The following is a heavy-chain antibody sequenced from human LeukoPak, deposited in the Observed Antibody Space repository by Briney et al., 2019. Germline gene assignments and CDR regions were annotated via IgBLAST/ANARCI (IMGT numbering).Heavy chain of an antibody. V-gene: IGHV3-11*01. Sequence: TGGSLRLSCAASGFTFSDYYMTWIRQAPGKGLEWISYISSSGSAIYYADSVKGRFTISRDNAKNSLYLQMNSLKAEDTAVYYCARDHGGDWFSHKPFLDYWGQGTLVTVSS. J-gene: IGHJ4*02. D-gene: IGHD3/OR15-3a*01. CDR1: GFTFSDYY. CDR3: ARDHGGDWFSHKPFLDY. CDR2: ISSSGSAI.